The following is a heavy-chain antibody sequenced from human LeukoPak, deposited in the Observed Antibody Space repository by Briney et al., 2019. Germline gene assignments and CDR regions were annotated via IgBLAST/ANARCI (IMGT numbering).Heavy chain of an antibody. D-gene: IGHD6-6*01. J-gene: IGHJ4*02. V-gene: IGHV4-34*01. Sequence: PSETLSLTCAVYGAYLSGYYWTWIRQPPGKGLEWIGEINHSGSTDYNPSLKSRVTISVDTSKNQFSLKLYSVTAADTAVYYCAGGNIAARMGYWGQGTLVTVSS. CDR1: GAYLSGYY. CDR3: AGGNIAARMGY. CDR2: INHSGST.